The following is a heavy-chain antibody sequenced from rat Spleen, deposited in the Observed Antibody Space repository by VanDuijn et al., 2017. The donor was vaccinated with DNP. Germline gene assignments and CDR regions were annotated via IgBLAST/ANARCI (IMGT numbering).Heavy chain of an antibody. V-gene: IGHV3-1*01. CDR3: ARWTRYFDY. D-gene: IGHD1-4*01. Sequence: EVQLQESGPGLVKPSQSLSLTCSVTGYSITSNYWGWIRQFPGNKMEYIGHISYSGSTNYNPSLKSRISITRATSKNQFFLQLNSGTPEDTATYYCARWTRYFDYWGQGVMVTVSS. J-gene: IGHJ2*01. CDR1: GYSITSNY. CDR2: ISYSGST.